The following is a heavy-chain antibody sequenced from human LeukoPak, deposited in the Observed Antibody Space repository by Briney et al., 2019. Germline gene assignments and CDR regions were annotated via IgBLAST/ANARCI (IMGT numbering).Heavy chain of an antibody. Sequence: GGSLRLSCVASGFTVNNNYMNWVRQGPGKGLEWVAVISYDGSNKDYADSVKGRFTISRDNSKNTVYLQMNSLRAEDTAVYYCATSIEVAGTDLDSWGQGALVLVSS. D-gene: IGHD6-19*01. CDR1: GFTVNNNY. V-gene: IGHV3-30*03. CDR3: ATSIEVAGTDLDS. J-gene: IGHJ4*02. CDR2: ISYDGSNK.